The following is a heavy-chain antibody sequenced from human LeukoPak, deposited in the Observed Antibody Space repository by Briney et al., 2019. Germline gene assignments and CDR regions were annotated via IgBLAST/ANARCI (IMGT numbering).Heavy chain of an antibody. CDR1: GYTFTIYG. Sequence: GASVTVSCTASGYTFTIYGISWVRQAPGQGLEWMGWISAYNGNTNYAQKLQGRVTMTTDTSTSTAYMELRSLRSDDTAVYYCARDGYYDSSGYIPLDFDYWGQGTLVTVSS. CDR3: ARDGYYDSSGYIPLDFDY. CDR2: ISAYNGNT. V-gene: IGHV1-18*01. D-gene: IGHD3-22*01. J-gene: IGHJ4*02.